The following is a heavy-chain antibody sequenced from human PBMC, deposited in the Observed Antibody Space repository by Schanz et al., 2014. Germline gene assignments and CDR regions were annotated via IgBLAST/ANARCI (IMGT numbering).Heavy chain of an antibody. CDR1: GGSISSYY. V-gene: IGHV4-59*01. CDR3: ARQGSGYQHGRYYYYMDV. Sequence: QLQLQESGPGLVKPSETMSLTCTVSGGSISSYYWSWIRQPPGKGLEWIGYIYYSGDTNYNPSLKSRVTISVDTSKNQFSLNLISVTAADTAVYYCARQGSGYQHGRYYYYMDVWGRGTTVTVSS. D-gene: IGHD3-22*01. CDR2: IYYSGDT. J-gene: IGHJ6*03.